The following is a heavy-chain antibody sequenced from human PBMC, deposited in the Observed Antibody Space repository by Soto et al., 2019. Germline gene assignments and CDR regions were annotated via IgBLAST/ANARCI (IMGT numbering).Heavy chain of an antibody. CDR3: AENGQRPYYYSGMDV. CDR1: GYTFTKYG. V-gene: IGHV1-18*01. CDR2: ISGYNGNT. Sequence: QVKLLQSGAEVKKPGASVKVSCKASGYTFTKYGISWVRQAPGQGLERMVWISGYNGNTNYAQKYQGRLTMTIDTYTTTAYIELGSLTTDDKAVYYCAENGQRPYYYSGMDVWGQGTTVTVSS. J-gene: IGHJ6*02. D-gene: IGHD6-25*01.